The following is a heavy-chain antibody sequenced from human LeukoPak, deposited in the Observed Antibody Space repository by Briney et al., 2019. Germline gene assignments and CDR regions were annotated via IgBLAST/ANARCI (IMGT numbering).Heavy chain of an antibody. CDR1: GFTFRNHG. V-gene: IGHV3-33*01. J-gene: IGHJ2*01. Sequence: PGGSLRPSCAASGFTFRNHGMYWVRQAPRKGLEWVAIIWYDGSNQYYGDSVKGRFTISRDNSKNMLYLQMNSLRADDTALYYCVRDRSARYFDFWGRGTLVTVSS. CDR2: IWYDGSNQ. D-gene: IGHD3-3*01. CDR3: VRDRSARYFDF.